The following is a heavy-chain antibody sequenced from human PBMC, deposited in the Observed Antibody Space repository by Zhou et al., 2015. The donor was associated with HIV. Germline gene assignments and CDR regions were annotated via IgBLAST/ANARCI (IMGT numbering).Heavy chain of an antibody. D-gene: IGHD3-3*01. CDR2: INPNDGST. CDR1: GYTFTSNY. V-gene: IGHV1-46*01. Sequence: VQLVQSGAEVKKPGASVKVSCKASGYTFTSNYIHWVRQARGQGLEWMGIINPNDGSTSYAQRFKGRVTVTRDTSTSTVYMKLSSLTSEDTAVYYCARDLGDYDFWSGMGDGFDIWGPGTMVTVSS. J-gene: IGHJ3*02. CDR3: ARDLGDYDFWSGMGDGFDI.